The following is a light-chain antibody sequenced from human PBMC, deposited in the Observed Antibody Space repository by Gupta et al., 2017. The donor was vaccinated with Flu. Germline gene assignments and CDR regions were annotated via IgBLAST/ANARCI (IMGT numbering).Light chain of an antibody. CDR3: SSFTNTDTWV. V-gene: IGLV2-14*01. Sequence: QSALAQPASVSGSPGQSITISCTGTSSDVGGHNYVSWYQQHPDKAPKLMIYEVNNRAAGVSNRFSGSKSGNTASLTISGLQADDEADYYCSSFTNTDTWVFGEGTRLTVL. CDR1: SSDVGGHNY. CDR2: EVN. J-gene: IGLJ3*02.